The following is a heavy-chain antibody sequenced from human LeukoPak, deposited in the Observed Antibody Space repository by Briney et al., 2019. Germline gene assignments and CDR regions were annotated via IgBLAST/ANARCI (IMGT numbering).Heavy chain of an antibody. CDR2: INAGNGNT. Sequence: ASVKVSCKASGYTFTSYAMHWVRQAPGQRLEWMGWINAGNGNTKYSQKFQGRVTITRDTSASTAYMELSSLRSEDTAVYYCARDRTRYDSSGYYSWGQGTLVTVSS. CDR3: ARDRTRYDSSGYYS. CDR1: GYTFTSYA. D-gene: IGHD3-22*01. J-gene: IGHJ4*02. V-gene: IGHV1-3*01.